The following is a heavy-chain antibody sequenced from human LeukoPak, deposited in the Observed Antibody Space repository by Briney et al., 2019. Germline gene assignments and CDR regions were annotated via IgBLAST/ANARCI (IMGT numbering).Heavy chain of an antibody. CDR1: GYTFTSYG. Sequence: ASVKVSCKASGYTFTSYGISWVRQAPGQGLERMGWISAYNGNTNYAQKLQGRVTMTTDTSTSTAYMELRSLRSDDTAVYYCARINYYYDSSGSTPYYFDYWGQGTLVTVSS. CDR3: ARINYYYDSSGSTPYYFDY. J-gene: IGHJ4*02. V-gene: IGHV1-18*01. D-gene: IGHD3-22*01. CDR2: ISAYNGNT.